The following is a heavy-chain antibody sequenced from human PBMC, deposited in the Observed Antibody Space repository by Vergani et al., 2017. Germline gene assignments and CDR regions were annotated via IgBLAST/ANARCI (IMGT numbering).Heavy chain of an antibody. CDR3: ARIFYSGDIVVVPVASPLYYFDY. J-gene: IGHJ4*02. CDR1: GFSLSNARMG. Sequence: QVTLKESGPVLVKPTETLTLTCTVSGFSLSNARMGVSWIRQPPGKALEWLAHIFSSDEKSYSTSLKSRLTISKDTSKSQVVLTMTNMDPVDTATYYCARIFYSGDIVVVPVASPLYYFDYWGQGTLVTVSS. D-gene: IGHD2-2*01. CDR2: IFSSDEK. V-gene: IGHV2-26*01.